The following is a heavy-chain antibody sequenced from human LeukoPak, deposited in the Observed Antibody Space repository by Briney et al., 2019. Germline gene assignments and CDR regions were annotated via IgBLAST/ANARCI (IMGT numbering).Heavy chain of an antibody. CDR3: MRDFLGD. V-gene: IGHV3-7*04. CDR1: GFTFNNYD. CDR2: IKEDGSEK. D-gene: IGHD3-10*01. J-gene: IGHJ1*01. Sequence: GGSLRLSCSASGFTFNNYDMDWVRQAPGKGLECVANIKEDGSEKYYVDSVKGRFTISRDNAKNSLYLQMNSLRAEDTALYYCMRDFLGDWGQGTLVTVSS.